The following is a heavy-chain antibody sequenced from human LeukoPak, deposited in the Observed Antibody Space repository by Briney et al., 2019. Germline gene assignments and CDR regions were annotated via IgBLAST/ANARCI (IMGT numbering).Heavy chain of an antibody. CDR1: GVSFDGYY. CDR3: ARMTTGHDY. V-gene: IGHV4-34*01. D-gene: IGHD4-17*01. CDR2: INHSGYT. J-gene: IGHJ4*02. Sequence: SETLSLTCAVSGVSFDGYYWAWVRQTPGKGLEWIGEINHSGYTNDSPSLKSRVTLSIDTSKKQFSLNLRSVTVADAGIYYCARMTTGHDYWGQGTLVTVSS.